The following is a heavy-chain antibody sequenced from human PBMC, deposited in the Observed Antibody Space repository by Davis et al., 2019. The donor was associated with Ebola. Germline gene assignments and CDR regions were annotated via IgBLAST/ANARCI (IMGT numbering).Heavy chain of an antibody. CDR2: INHRGSI. CDR1: GGSFSGYY. Sequence: SETLSLTCAVYGGSFSGYYWSWIRQPPGKGLEWFGEINHRGSINYNPSLKSRITISVDPSKNQLSLKLSSVTAADTAVYYCARRSGTVGDWGQGTLVTVSS. CDR3: ARRSGTVGD. D-gene: IGHD1-26*01. V-gene: IGHV4-34*01. J-gene: IGHJ4*02.